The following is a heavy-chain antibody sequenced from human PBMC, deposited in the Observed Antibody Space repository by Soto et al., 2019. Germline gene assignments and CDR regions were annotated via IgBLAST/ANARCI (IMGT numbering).Heavy chain of an antibody. J-gene: IGHJ6*03. Sequence: ASVKVSCKAFGYTFTSYDINWVRQATGQGLEWMGWMNPNSGNTGYAQKFQGRVTMTRNTSIITAYMELSSLRSEDTAVYYCARDSGYDNYYYYYMDVWGKGTTVTVSS. CDR2: MNPNSGNT. CDR1: GYTFTSYD. CDR3: ARDSGYDNYYYYYMDV. D-gene: IGHD5-12*01. V-gene: IGHV1-8*01.